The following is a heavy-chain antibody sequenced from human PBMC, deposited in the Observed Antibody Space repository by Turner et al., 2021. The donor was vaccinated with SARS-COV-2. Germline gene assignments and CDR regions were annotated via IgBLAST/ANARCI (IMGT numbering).Heavy chain of an antibody. D-gene: IGHD3-22*01. Sequence: EVQLVESGGGLVKPGGSLRRSCAAPGFTYSSYSMNWVRQAPGKGREWVSCISSSSSYIYYADSVKGRFTISRDNAKNSLYLQMNSLRAEDTAVYYCARWDNYYDSSGYYPDAFDIWGQGTMVTVSS. J-gene: IGHJ3*02. CDR3: ARWDNYYDSSGYYPDAFDI. CDR1: GFTYSSYS. V-gene: IGHV3-21*01. CDR2: ISSSSSYI.